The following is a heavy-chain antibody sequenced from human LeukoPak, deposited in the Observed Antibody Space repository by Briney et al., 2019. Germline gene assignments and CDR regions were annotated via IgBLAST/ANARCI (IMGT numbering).Heavy chain of an antibody. Sequence: GGSLRLSCAASGFTFSSFWMHWVRQAPGKGLVWVSRISTDGGTTTYADSVRGRFTISRDNANNTLYLQMNSLRAEDTAVYYCAREGNIGAMDVWGQGTTVTVFS. CDR1: GFTFSSFW. CDR3: AREGNIGAMDV. CDR2: ISTDGGTT. D-gene: IGHD2/OR15-2a*01. V-gene: IGHV3-74*01. J-gene: IGHJ6*02.